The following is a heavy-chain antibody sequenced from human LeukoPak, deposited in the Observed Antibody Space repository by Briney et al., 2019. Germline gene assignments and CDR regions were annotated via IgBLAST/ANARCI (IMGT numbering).Heavy chain of an antibody. J-gene: IGHJ4*02. Sequence: SETLSLTCTVSGASVSSHYWSWIRQPPGKGLEWIGYIDYSGSTNYNPSLKSRVTISVDTSKNQFSLNLSSLTAADTAVYYCARGHYYDTSGDYWGQGTLVTVSS. D-gene: IGHD3-22*01. CDR2: IDYSGST. CDR3: ARGHYYDTSGDY. CDR1: GASVSSHY. V-gene: IGHV4-59*02.